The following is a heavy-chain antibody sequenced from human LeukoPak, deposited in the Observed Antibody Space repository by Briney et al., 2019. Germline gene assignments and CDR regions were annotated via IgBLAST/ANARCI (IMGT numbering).Heavy chain of an antibody. D-gene: IGHD2-15*01. CDR1: GFIFYSYS. Sequence: GGSLRLSCGASGFIFYSYSMNWVRQAPGKGLEWVSCISNSGSYVYYAGSVKGRFTISRDNAKNSLYLQMNSLRAEDTAVYYCARLDAVGGQGTLVTVSS. J-gene: IGHJ4*02. CDR2: ISNSGSYV. CDR3: ARLDAV. V-gene: IGHV3-21*01.